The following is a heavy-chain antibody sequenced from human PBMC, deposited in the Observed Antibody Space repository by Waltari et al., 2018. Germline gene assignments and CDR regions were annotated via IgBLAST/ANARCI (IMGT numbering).Heavy chain of an antibody. CDR2: IYYRGST. CDR3: ARRGRGSGYTG. J-gene: IGHJ4*02. D-gene: IGHD3-3*01. CDR1: GGHLRSYS. V-gene: IGHV4-59*08. Sequence: QVQLQESGPGLVKPSEDLSLTCTVAGGHLRSYSGSWIRQPPGRGLGWIGYIYYRGSTNYNPSLKSRVTISIDTSKNQFSLKLSSVTAADTAVYYCARRGRGSGYTGWGQGTLVTVSS.